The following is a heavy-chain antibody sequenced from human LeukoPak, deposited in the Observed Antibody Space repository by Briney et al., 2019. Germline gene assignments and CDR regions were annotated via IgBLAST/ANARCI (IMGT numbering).Heavy chain of an antibody. CDR1: GYTFTSYG. J-gene: IGHJ4*02. CDR2: ISAYNGNT. CDR3: ARAYDSSAYYAMTY. V-gene: IGHV1-18*01. D-gene: IGHD3-22*01. Sequence: GASVKVSCKASGYTFTSYGISWVRQAPGQGLEWMGWISAYNGNTNYAQKLQGRVTMTTDTSTSTIYMELTSLRSDDTAVYYCARAYDSSAYYAMTYWGQGTQVIVSS.